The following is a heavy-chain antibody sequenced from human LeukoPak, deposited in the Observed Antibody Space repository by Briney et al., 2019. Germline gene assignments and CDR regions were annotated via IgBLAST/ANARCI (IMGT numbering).Heavy chain of an antibody. V-gene: IGHV1-18*01. CDR3: ARMSGGYDY. CDR1: GYTSTSFG. D-gene: IGHD5-12*01. CDR2: ISAYSGNT. J-gene: IGHJ4*02. Sequence: GASVKVSCKASGYTSTSFGLSWARQAPGQGLEWMGWISAYSGNTKYTQKFQGRVTMTTDTSTSTAYMELRSLRPDDTAVYCCARMSGGYDYWGQGTLVTVSS.